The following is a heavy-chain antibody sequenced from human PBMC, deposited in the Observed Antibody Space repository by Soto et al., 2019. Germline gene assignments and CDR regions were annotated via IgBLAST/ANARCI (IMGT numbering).Heavy chain of an antibody. D-gene: IGHD3-3*01. Sequence: SVKVSCKASGGTFSSYAISWVRQAPGQGLEWMGGIIPIFGTANYAQKFQGRVTITADESTSTAYMELSSPRSEDTAVYYCARGWLRLGFGVVISSFDYYGMDVWGQGTTVTVSS. CDR3: ARGWLRLGFGVVISSFDYYGMDV. CDR2: IIPIFGTA. J-gene: IGHJ6*02. V-gene: IGHV1-69*13. CDR1: GGTFSSYA.